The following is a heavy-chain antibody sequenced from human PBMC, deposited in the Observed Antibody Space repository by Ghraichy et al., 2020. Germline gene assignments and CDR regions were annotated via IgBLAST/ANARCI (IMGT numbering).Heavy chain of an antibody. J-gene: IGHJ4*02. CDR2: ISWNSGSI. CDR1: GFTFDDYA. V-gene: IGHV3-9*01. Sequence: GGSLRLSCAASGFTFDDYAMHWVRQAPGKGLEWVSGISWNSGSIGYADSVKGRFTISRDNAKNSLYLQMNSLRAEDTALYYCAKGGITIFGVVTDPLDYWGQGTLVTVSS. CDR3: AKGGITIFGVVTDPLDY. D-gene: IGHD3-3*01.